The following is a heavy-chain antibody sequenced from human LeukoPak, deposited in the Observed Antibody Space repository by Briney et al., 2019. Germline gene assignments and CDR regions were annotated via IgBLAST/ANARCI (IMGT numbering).Heavy chain of an antibody. Sequence: SETLSLTCAVYGGSFSGYCWSWLRQPPGQGLEWIGEINHSGSTNYNPSLKGRVTISVDTSRNQFSLKLSSVTAADTAVYYCARDGSVCDVWGQGTKLTVSS. V-gene: IGHV4-34*01. CDR1: GGSFSGYC. D-gene: IGHD2-2*03. CDR2: INHSGST. J-gene: IGHJ3*01. CDR3: ARDGSVCDV.